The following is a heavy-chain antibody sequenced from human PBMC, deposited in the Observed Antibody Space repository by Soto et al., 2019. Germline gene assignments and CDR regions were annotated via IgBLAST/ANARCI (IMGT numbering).Heavy chain of an antibody. CDR1: GFTFDDYT. D-gene: IGHD5-12*01. Sequence: EVQLVESGGDVVQPGGSLRLSCAASGFTFDDYTMHWVRQAPGKGLEWVSLISWDGGRTYYADSVKGRFTISRDNSKNSRYLQMNSLRTEDTALYYCAKDEVDGQYGMYVWGQGTTVTVSS. CDR2: ISWDGGRT. J-gene: IGHJ6*02. V-gene: IGHV3-43*01. CDR3: AKDEVDGQYGMYV.